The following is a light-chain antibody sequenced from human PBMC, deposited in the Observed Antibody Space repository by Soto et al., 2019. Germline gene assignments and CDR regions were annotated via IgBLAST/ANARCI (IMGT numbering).Light chain of an antibody. J-gene: IGKJ1*01. CDR3: QQYYSYLRP. V-gene: IGKV1D-8*01. CDR1: RGSSIY. CDR2: AAS. Sequence: IERAQSVSLLSAATGDRVTSTCVVSRGSSIYLAWYQQKPGKAPELLIYAASTLQSGVPSRFSGSGSGTDFTLTISCSHSEDFPTYYCQQYYSYLRPFCQGTKVDIK.